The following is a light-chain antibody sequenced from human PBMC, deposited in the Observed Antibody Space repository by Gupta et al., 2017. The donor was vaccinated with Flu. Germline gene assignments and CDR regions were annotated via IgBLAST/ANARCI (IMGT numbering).Light chain of an antibody. Sequence: DIQMTQSPSSLSASVGDRVTITCRASQSISSYLNWYQQKPGKAPKLLIYAASRGQSGVPSRFSGSGSGTDFTLTISSRQPEDFATYYCQQRDSTPWTFGQGTKVEIK. CDR3: QQRDSTPWT. CDR1: QSISSY. CDR2: AAS. J-gene: IGKJ1*01. V-gene: IGKV1-39*01.